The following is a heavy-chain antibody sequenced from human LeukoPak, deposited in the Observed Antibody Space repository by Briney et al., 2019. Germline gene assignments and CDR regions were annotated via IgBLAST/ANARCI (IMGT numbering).Heavy chain of an antibody. V-gene: IGHV4-38-2*01. D-gene: IGHD6-19*01. CDR2: IYHTGRT. J-gene: IGHJ4*02. Sequence: SETLSLTCAVSGYSFSSNYYWGWIRQPPGKGLEWIGSIYHTGRTYYNPSLKSRVTISVDTSKNQFSLKLNSVTAADTAVYYCARAQWLVPPYFDFWGQGTLVTVSS. CDR3: ARAQWLVPPYFDF. CDR1: GYSFSSNYY.